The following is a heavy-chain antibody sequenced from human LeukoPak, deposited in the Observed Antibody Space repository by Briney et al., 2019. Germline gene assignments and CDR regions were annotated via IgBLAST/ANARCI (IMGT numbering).Heavy chain of an antibody. V-gene: IGHV3-30*18. CDR3: AKVGREWGVDP. CDR2: ISYDGSNK. CDR1: GFTFRSYA. D-gene: IGHD3-3*01. Sequence: GGSLRLSCGASGFTFRSYAIHWVRQAPGKGLEWVAVISYDGSNKFYADSVKGRFTVSRDNSKNTLYLQMNSLRAEDTAVYYCAKVGREWGVDPWGQGTLVTVSS. J-gene: IGHJ5*02.